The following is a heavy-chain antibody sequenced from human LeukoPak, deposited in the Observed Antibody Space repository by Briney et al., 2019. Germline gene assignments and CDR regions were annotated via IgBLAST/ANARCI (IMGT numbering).Heavy chain of an antibody. Sequence: ASVKVSCKASGYTFTSYYVHWVRQAPGQGLEWMGIINPSGGSTSYAQKFQGRVTMTRDMSTSTVYMELSSLRSEDTAVYYCARDGQNSSSTANWFDPWGQGTLVTVSS. CDR1: GYTFTSYY. CDR3: ARDGQNSSSTANWFDP. J-gene: IGHJ5*02. D-gene: IGHD6-6*01. V-gene: IGHV1-46*01. CDR2: INPSGGST.